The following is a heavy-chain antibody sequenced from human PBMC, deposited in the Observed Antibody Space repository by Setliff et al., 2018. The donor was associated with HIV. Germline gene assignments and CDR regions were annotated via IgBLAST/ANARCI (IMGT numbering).Heavy chain of an antibody. CDR2: ISYTGST. CDR1: GGSINRSNYY. CDR3: ARXTXEYYDTLTGYYRXPKXXXS. V-gene: IGHV4-39*01. J-gene: IGHJ5*02. Sequence: PSETLSLTCTVPGGSINRSNYYWGWIRQPPGKGLEWIGTISYTGSTYYDPSLXXRVTISLDTSKKXXFLKLSSVTAPDTAIYDCARXTXEYYDTLTGYYRXPKXXXSWGQGTXXXVSS. D-gene: IGHD3-9*01.